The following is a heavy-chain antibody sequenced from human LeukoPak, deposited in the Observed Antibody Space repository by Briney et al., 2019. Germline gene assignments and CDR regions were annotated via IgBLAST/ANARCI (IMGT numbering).Heavy chain of an antibody. V-gene: IGHV3-30-3*01. Sequence: PGGSLRLSCAASGLTFSSYAMHWVRQAPGKGLEWVAVISYDGSNKYYADSVKGRFTISRDNSKNTLYLQMNSLRAEDTAVYYCARDSGRGYCSSTSCYSLVFDYWGQGTLVTVSS. CDR3: ARDSGRGYCSSTSCYSLVFDY. CDR2: ISYDGSNK. J-gene: IGHJ4*02. CDR1: GLTFSSYA. D-gene: IGHD2-2*02.